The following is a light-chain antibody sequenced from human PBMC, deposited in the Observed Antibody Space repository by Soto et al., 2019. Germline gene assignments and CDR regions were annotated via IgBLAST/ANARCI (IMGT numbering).Light chain of an antibody. V-gene: IGKV1-5*01. CDR3: QQYSSYS. CDR1: QSVSNW. J-gene: IGKJ1*01. Sequence: DIQMTQSPSTLSASVGDRITITCRASQSVSNWLAWYQQKPGKAPKLLIYDVTSLESGVPSRFSGSGSGTEFTLTISSLQPDDFATYYCQQYSSYSFGQGTKVDIK. CDR2: DVT.